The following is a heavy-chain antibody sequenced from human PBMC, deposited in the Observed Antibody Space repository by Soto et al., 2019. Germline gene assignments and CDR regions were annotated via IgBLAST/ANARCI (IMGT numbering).Heavy chain of an antibody. CDR1: GDSVTSGNYY. J-gene: IGHJ5*01. Sequence: SETLSLTCTVSGDSVTSGNYYWSWIRQPPGKGLEWIGYIYYSGNTNYSPSLKSRVTMSLDRSNNQFSLNLSSVTAADTAVYYCARSPVDTSMIYWFDPWGQGILVTVSS. CDR3: ARSPVDTSMIYWFDP. V-gene: IGHV4-61*01. D-gene: IGHD5-18*01. CDR2: IYYSGNT.